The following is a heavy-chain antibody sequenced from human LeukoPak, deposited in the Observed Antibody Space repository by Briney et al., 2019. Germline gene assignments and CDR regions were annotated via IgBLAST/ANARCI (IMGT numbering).Heavy chain of an antibody. J-gene: IGHJ4*02. CDR1: GFTFSSYA. Sequence: HPGRSLRLSCAASGFTFSSYAVHWVRQAPGKGLEWVAVISYDGSNKYYADSVKGRFTISRDNSKNTLYLQMNSLRAEDTAVYYSAREHQMDWNYGADYWGQGTLVTVSS. V-gene: IGHV3-30*04. D-gene: IGHD1-7*01. CDR3: AREHQMDWNYGADY. CDR2: ISYDGSNK.